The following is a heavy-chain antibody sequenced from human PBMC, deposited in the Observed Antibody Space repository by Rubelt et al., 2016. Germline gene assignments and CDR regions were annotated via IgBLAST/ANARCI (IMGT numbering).Heavy chain of an antibody. V-gene: IGHV1-46*01. D-gene: IGHD3-3*01. CDR3: ARSPRYDFEDNWFDP. CDR2: INPSGGST. J-gene: IGHJ5*02. CDR1: GYTFTSYY. Sequence: QVQLVQSGAEVKKPGASVKVSCKASGYTFTSYYMHWVRQAPGQGLEWMGIINPSGGSTSYAHTFQGRVTMTRDTSTGTVYMELGSLRSEDTAVYYCARSPRYDFEDNWFDPWGQGTLVTVSS.